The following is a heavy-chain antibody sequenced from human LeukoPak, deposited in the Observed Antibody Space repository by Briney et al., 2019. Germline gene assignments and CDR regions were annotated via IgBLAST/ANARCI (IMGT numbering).Heavy chain of an antibody. Sequence: QSGGSLRLSCSASGFTFSSYAMHWVRQAPGKGLVWVSRINSVGSRTDYADSVKGRFTISRDNARNTLYLQMNSLRAEDTAVYYCTSDTVDTTLGIDYWGQGTLVTVSS. CDR1: GFTFSSYA. V-gene: IGHV3-74*01. J-gene: IGHJ4*02. CDR3: TSDTVDTTLGIDY. D-gene: IGHD5-18*01. CDR2: INSVGSRT.